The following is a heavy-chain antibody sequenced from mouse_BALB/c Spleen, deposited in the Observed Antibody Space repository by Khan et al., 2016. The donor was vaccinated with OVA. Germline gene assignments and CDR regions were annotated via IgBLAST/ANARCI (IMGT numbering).Heavy chain of an antibody. Sequence: VQLQESGAELARPGASVKMSCKASGLTFTSYTIHWIKKRPGQGLEWIGYINPSNGYTNYNQKFKDKATLTTDKSSTTAYLQLSSLTSDDSAVYNCVRDGAYHRNDGWFAYWGQGTLVTVSA. CDR1: GLTFTSYT. J-gene: IGHJ3*01. D-gene: IGHD2-14*01. V-gene: IGHV1-4*01. CDR3: VRDGAYHRNDGWFAY. CDR2: INPSNGYT.